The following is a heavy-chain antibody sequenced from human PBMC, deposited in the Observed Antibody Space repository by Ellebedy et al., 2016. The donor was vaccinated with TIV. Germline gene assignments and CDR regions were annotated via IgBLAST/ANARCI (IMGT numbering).Heavy chain of an antibody. V-gene: IGHV4-39*01. CDR3: ARHSGTTWPYYYYAMDV. CDR1: GGSISRSSYY. J-gene: IGHJ6*02. CDR2: IYYSGKT. Sequence: SETLSLTCTVSGGSISRSSYYWGWFRQPPGKGLEWIGSIYYSGKTYQNPSLKSRVTISVDTSKSQFSLKLSSVTAADTAIYFCARHSGTTWPYYYYAMDVWGQGTTVTVSS. D-gene: IGHD5-12*01.